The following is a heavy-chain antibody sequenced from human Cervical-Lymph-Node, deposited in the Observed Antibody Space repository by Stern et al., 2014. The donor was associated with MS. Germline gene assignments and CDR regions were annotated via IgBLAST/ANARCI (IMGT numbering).Heavy chain of an antibody. V-gene: IGHV3-33*01. D-gene: IGHD6-13*01. CDR2: IWYDGSNK. Sequence: VQLVESGGGVVQPGRSLRLSCAASGFTFSSYGMPWGRQAPGKGLEWVAVIWYDGSNKYYADSVEGRFTISRDNSENPLYLQMNSLRAEDTAVYYCASHHSSSWYGADYWGQGTLVTVSS. J-gene: IGHJ4*02. CDR3: ASHHSSSWYGADY. CDR1: GFTFSSYG.